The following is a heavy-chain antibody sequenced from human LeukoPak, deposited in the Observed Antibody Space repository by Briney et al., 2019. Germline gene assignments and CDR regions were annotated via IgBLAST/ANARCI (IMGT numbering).Heavy chain of an antibody. V-gene: IGHV4-34*01. Sequence: PSETLSLTCAVYGGSFSGYYWSWIRQPPGKGLEWIGEINHSGSTNYNPSLKSRVTISVDRSKNQFSLKLSSVTAADTAVYYCARRGGISQNWFDPWGQGTLVTVSS. J-gene: IGHJ5*02. D-gene: IGHD3-16*02. CDR1: GGSFSGYY. CDR3: ARRGGISQNWFDP. CDR2: INHSGST.